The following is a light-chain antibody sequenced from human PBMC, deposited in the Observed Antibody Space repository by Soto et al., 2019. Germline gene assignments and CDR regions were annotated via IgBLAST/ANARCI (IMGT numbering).Light chain of an antibody. J-gene: IGKJ2*01. CDR3: QQYDKWPPSNT. Sequence: DIVLTQSPGTLSLSPGERATLSCRASQSVRSTSLAWYQQKPGQAPRLLIYGASSRATGIPARFSGSGSGTEFTLTISSLQSEDFAVYYCQQYDKWPPSNTFGQGTKLEIK. CDR1: QSVRST. CDR2: GAS. V-gene: IGKV3-15*01.